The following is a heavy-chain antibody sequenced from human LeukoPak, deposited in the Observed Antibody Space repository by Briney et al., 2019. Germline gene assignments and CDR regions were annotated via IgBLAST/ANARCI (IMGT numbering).Heavy chain of an antibody. CDR1: GGSISSSSYY. CDR2: IYYSGST. V-gene: IGHV4-39*07. Sequence: SETLSLTCTVSGGSISSSSYYWGWIRQPTGKGLEWIGSIYYSGSTYYNPSLKSRVTISVDTSKNQFSLKLSSVTAADTAVYYCARGRYYDFWSGYPYYYYMDVWGKGTTVTVSS. D-gene: IGHD3-3*01. CDR3: ARGRYYDFWSGYPYYYYMDV. J-gene: IGHJ6*03.